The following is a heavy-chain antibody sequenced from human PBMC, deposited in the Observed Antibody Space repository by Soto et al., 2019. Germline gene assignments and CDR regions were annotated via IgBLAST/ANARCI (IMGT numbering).Heavy chain of an antibody. CDR2: ISTYNGNT. CDR3: ATADYDILSYYWYFDL. V-gene: IGHV1-18*01. D-gene: IGHD3-9*01. J-gene: IGHJ2*01. Sequence: QVQLVQSGAEVKKPGASVKVSCKASGYTFTSYGISWVRQAPGQGLEWMGWISTYNGNTNYAQKLQGRDTMTTDTSTSTSYMEPRSLTSADTAVYYSATADYDILSYYWYFDLWCRCTLVTVSS. CDR1: GYTFTSYG.